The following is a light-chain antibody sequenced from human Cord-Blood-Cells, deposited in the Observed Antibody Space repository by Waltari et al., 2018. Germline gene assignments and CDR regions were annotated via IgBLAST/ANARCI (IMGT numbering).Light chain of an antibody. CDR3: QQYYSTPPT. V-gene: IGKV4-1*01. Sequence: DIVMTQSPDSLAVSLGERATINCKPSQSVLYSSNQKNSLASDQRAPGQPPKLLIYWASTRESGVPDRFNGSGSGIDFTLTISSLQAEDVAVYYCQQYYSTPPTFGQGTKVEIK. CDR2: WAS. CDR1: QSVLYSSNQKNS. J-gene: IGKJ1*01.